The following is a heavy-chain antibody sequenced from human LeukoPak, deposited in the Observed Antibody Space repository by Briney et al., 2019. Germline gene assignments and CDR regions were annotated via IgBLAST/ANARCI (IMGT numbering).Heavy chain of an antibody. Sequence: SETLSLTCTVSGGSISSYYWSWIRQPPGKGLEWIGNIYYSGSTNYNPSLKSRVTISVDTSKNQFSLKLSSVTAADTAVYYCARGFDSSGYYYPRYFDYWGQGTLVTVSS. CDR2: IYYSGST. V-gene: IGHV4-59*12. CDR3: ARGFDSSGYYYPRYFDY. CDR1: GGSISSYY. D-gene: IGHD3-22*01. J-gene: IGHJ4*02.